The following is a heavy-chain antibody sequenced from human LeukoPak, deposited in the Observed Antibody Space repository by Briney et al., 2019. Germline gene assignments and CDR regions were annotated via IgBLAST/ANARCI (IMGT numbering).Heavy chain of an antibody. CDR2: IYYSGST. CDR3: AREDYGGHFDY. J-gene: IGHJ4*02. CDR1: GGSISSYY. Sequence: SETLSLTCTVSGGSISSYYWSWIRQPPGKGLEWIGYIYYSGSTNYNPSLKSRVTISVDTSKNQFSLKLSSVTAADTAVYYRAREDYGGHFDYWGQGTLVTVSS. V-gene: IGHV4-59*01. D-gene: IGHD4-17*01.